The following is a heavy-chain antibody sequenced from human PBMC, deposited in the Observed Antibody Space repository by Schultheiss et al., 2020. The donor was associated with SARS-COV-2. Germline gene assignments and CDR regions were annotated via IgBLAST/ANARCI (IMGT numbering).Heavy chain of an antibody. J-gene: IGHJ4*02. Sequence: GGSLRLSCAASGFTFSSYAMSWVRQAPGKGLEWVSAIGTAGDPYYPGSVKGRFTISRDNSKNTLYLQMNSLRAEDTAVYYCARYSYGQLDYWGQGTLVTVSS. D-gene: IGHD5-18*01. CDR2: IGTAGDP. CDR1: GFTFSSYA. CDR3: ARYSYGQLDY. V-gene: IGHV3-23*01.